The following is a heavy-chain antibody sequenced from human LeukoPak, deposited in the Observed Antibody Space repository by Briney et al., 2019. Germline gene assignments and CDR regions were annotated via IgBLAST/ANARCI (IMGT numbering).Heavy chain of an antibody. CDR2: IYTSGST. CDR3: ARLSVYYYYMDV. J-gene: IGHJ6*03. Sequence: SETLSLTCTVSGGSISSYYWSWIRQPPGKGLEWIGYIYTSGSTNYNPSLKSRVTISVDTSKNQFSLKLSSVTAADTAVYYCARLSVYYYYMDVWGKGTTVTVSS. V-gene: IGHV4-4*09. CDR1: GGSISSYY.